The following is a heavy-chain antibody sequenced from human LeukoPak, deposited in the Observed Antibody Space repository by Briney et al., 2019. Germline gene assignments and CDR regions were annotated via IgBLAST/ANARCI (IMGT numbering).Heavy chain of an antibody. CDR3: ARRVDYDILTGYSGRHNNWFDP. V-gene: IGHV4-34*01. D-gene: IGHD3-9*01. Sequence: SETLSLTCAVYGGSFSGYYWSWIRQPPGKGLEWIGEINHSGSTNYNPSLKSRVTISVDTSKNQFSLKLSSVTAADTAVYYCARRVDYDILTGYSGRHNNWFDPWGQGTLVTVSS. CDR1: GGSFSGYY. J-gene: IGHJ5*02. CDR2: INHSGST.